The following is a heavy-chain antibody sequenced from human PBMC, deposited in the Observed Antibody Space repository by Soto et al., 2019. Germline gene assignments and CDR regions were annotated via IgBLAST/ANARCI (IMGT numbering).Heavy chain of an antibody. V-gene: IGHV3-30*03. D-gene: IGHD4-17*01. J-gene: IGHJ4*02. Sequence: PGGSLRLSCAASGFTFSSYGMHWVRQAPGKGLEWVAVISYDGSNKYYADSVKGRFTISRDNSKNTLYLQMNSLRAEDTAVYYCARRPRVTSFDYWGKGALVTVSS. CDR3: ARRPRVTSFDY. CDR2: ISYDGSNK. CDR1: GFTFSSYG.